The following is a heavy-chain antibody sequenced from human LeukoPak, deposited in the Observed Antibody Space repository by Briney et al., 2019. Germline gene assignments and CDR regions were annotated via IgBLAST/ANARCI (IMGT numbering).Heavy chain of an antibody. Sequence: SETLSLTCTVSGGSISSSTYYWGWIRQPPGKGLEWIGSIYYSGSTYYNPSLKSRVTISIDTSKNQFSLKLSSVTAVDTAVYYCARGMGALLGRAFDIWGQGTVVSVSS. CDR1: GGSISSSTYY. D-gene: IGHD1-26*01. CDR3: ARGMGALLGRAFDI. J-gene: IGHJ3*02. CDR2: IYYSGST. V-gene: IGHV4-39*07.